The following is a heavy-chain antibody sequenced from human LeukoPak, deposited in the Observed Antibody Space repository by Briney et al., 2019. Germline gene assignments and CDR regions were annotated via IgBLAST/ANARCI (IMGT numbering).Heavy chain of an antibody. CDR1: GGSISSYY. J-gene: IGHJ4*02. V-gene: IGHV4-59*01. CDR3: AREGGGSWYGIDY. D-gene: IGHD6-13*01. CDR2: IYYSGST. Sequence: SETLSLTCTVSGGSISSYYWSWIRQPPGKGLEWIGYIYYSGSTNYNPSLKSRVTISVDTSKNQFSLKLSSVTAADTAVYYCAREGGGSWYGIDYWGQGTLVTVSS.